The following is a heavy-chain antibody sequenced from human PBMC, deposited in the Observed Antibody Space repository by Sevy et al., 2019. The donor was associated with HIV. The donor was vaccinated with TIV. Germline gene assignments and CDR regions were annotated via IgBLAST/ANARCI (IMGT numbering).Heavy chain of an antibody. D-gene: IGHD3-22*01. CDR3: AREAYYYDSREENWFDP. CDR2: ISRSSTV. J-gene: IGHJ5*02. V-gene: IGHV3-48*02. CDR1: GFTFSTYA. Sequence: GGSLRLSCEVSGFTFSTYAFHWVRQAPGKGLEWVSSISRSSTVYYAVSVRGRFTISRDNVKNSLYLEMNTLRDEDTAVYYCAREAYYYDSREENWFDPWGQGTLVTVSS.